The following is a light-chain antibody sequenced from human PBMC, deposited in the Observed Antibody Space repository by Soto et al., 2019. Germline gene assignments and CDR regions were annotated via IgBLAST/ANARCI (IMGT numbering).Light chain of an antibody. CDR2: NNN. CDR1: SSNIGSTT. V-gene: IGLV1-44*01. CDR3: AAWDDSLNGVV. J-gene: IGLJ3*02. Sequence: QSALTQPPSASGTPGQRVTIACSGRSSNIGSTTVKWYQQLPGTAPKLLIYNNNQRPSGVPVRFSGSKSGTSASLAISGLQSEDEADYYCAAWDDSLNGVVFGGGT.